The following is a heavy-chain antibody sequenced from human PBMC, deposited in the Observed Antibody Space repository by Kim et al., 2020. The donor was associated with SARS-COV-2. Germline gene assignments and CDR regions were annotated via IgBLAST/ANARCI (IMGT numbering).Heavy chain of an antibody. D-gene: IGHD1-7*01. J-gene: IGHJ4*02. CDR3: ATYNWNYVVYFDY. Sequence: YAQKFQGRVTMTEDTSTDPAYMELSSLRSEDTAVYYCATYNWNYVVYFDYWGQGTLVTVSS. V-gene: IGHV1-24*01.